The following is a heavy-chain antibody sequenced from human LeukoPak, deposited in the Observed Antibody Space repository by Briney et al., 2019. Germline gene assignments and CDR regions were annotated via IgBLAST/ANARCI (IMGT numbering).Heavy chain of an antibody. CDR3: AAYCSGGSCYSPWFDP. Sequence: TLSLTCAVSGGPISSGGYSWSWIRQPPGKGLEWIGYIYHSGSTYYNPSLKSRVTISVDRSKNQFSLKLSSVTAADTAVYYCAAYCSGGSCYSPWFDPWGQGTLVTVSS. CDR1: GGPISSGGYS. J-gene: IGHJ5*02. D-gene: IGHD2-15*01. V-gene: IGHV4-30-2*01. CDR2: IYHSGST.